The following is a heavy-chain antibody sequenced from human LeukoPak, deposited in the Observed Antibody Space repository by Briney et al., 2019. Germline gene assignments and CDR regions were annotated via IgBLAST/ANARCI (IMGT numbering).Heavy chain of an antibody. D-gene: IGHD1-26*01. J-gene: IGHJ6*02. CDR2: ISGSGGAGT. V-gene: IGHV3-23*01. CDR3: EKDRGGSPFYGMDV. Sequence: GGSLRLSCAGSGFTFSSYAMSWVCQAPGKGLEWVSTISGSGGAGTYYADSVKGRFTVSRDNSRNTLYLPMNSLRAEDTAVYYCEKDRGGSPFYGMDVWGQGTTVTVSS. CDR1: GFTFSSYA.